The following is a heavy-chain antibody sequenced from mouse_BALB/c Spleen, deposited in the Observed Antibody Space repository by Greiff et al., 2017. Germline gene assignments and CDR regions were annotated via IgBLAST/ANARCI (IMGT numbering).Heavy chain of an antibody. Sequence: QVQLKESGPGLVAPSQSLSITCTVSGFSLTSYGVHWVRQPPGKGLEWLGVIWAGGSTNYNSALMSRLSISKDNSKSQVFLKMNSLQTDDTAMYYCAREPGITTVVEGAMDYWGQGTSVTVSS. D-gene: IGHD1-1*01. CDR2: IWAGGST. V-gene: IGHV2-9*02. J-gene: IGHJ4*01. CDR3: AREPGITTVVEGAMDY. CDR1: GFSLTSYG.